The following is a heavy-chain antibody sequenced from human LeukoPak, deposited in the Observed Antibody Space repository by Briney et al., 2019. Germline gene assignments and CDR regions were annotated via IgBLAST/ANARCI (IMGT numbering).Heavy chain of an antibody. J-gene: IGHJ6*03. D-gene: IGHD3-3*01. CDR1: GGSFSGYY. CDR2: INHSGST. V-gene: IGHV4-34*01. Sequence: SETLSLTCAVYGGSFSGYYWSWIRQPPGKGLEWIGEINHSGSTNYNPSLKSRVTISVDMSKNQFSLKLSSVTAADTAVYYCARVGYYDSMDVWGKGTTVTVSS. CDR3: ARVGYYDSMDV.